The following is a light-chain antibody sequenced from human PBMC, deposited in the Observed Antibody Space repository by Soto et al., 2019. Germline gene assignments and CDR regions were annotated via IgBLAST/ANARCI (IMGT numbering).Light chain of an antibody. CDR3: QQYNNWPPRAWT. Sequence: EIVMTQSPATLSVSPGERANLSCRASQSVSSNLAWYQQKPGQAPRLLIYGASTRATGIPARFSGSGSGTEFTLTISSLQSEDFAVYYCQQYNNWPPRAWTFGQGTKVEIK. V-gene: IGKV3-15*01. CDR2: GAS. CDR1: QSVSSN. J-gene: IGKJ1*01.